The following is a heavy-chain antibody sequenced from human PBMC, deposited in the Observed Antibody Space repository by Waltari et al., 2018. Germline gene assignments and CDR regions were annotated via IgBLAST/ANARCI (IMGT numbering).Heavy chain of an antibody. Sequence: EVQLVESGGGLIQPGGSLRLSCEVSGFTVSNNYIGWVRQAPGTGLEWVAVIYSGGDTDDADDVRGRFTISRDNSKNTLYLQMNSLRVEDTALYYCATWTGGSLGAFDNWGQGTMVTVSS. D-gene: IGHD7-27*01. CDR3: ATWTGGSLGAFDN. CDR2: IYSGGDT. J-gene: IGHJ3*02. V-gene: IGHV3-53*01. CDR1: GFTVSNNY.